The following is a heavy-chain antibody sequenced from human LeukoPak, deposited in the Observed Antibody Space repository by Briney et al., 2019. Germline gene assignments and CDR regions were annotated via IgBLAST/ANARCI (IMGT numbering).Heavy chain of an antibody. J-gene: IGHJ4*02. CDR2: IIPVFGTA. D-gene: IGHD2-2*01. Sequence: SVKVSCKASGGTFSSYAISWVRQAPGQGLEWMGGIIPVFGTANYAQKFQGRVTITADESTSTAYMELSSLRSEDTAVYYCARDPGPVYCSSISCYGWGQGTLVTVSS. V-gene: IGHV1-69*13. CDR1: GGTFSSYA. CDR3: ARDPGPVYCSSISCYG.